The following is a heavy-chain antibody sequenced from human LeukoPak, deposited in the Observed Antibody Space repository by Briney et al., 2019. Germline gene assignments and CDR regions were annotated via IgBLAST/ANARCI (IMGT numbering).Heavy chain of an antibody. CDR2: IRYDGSNK. V-gene: IGHV3-30*02. CDR1: GFSFSRYD. CDR3: AKDRQTITIFGVVNTPRANFDY. Sequence: PGGSLRLSCAASGFSFSRYDIHWVRQAPGKGLEWVAFIRYDGSNKNYADSVKGRFTISRDNFMSTVYLQMNSLRAEDTAVYYCAKDRQTITIFGVVNTPRANFDYWGQGTLVTGSS. J-gene: IGHJ4*02. D-gene: IGHD3-3*01.